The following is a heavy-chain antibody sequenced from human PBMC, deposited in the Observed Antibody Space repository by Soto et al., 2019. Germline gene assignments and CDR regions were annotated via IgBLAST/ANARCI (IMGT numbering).Heavy chain of an antibody. J-gene: IGHJ5*02. D-gene: IGHD6-25*01. V-gene: IGHV4-59*11. CDR1: GGALNSHY. CDR2: VYFSGNT. Sequence: AETLALTCTVSGGALNSHYCTFSRQSPWKGLEWIGYVYFSGNTNYNPSLKSRVTISIDTSKNQFSLRLASVTAADTAFYYCGSVRPSGYVLSWGQGTLVTVSS. CDR3: GSVRPSGYVLS.